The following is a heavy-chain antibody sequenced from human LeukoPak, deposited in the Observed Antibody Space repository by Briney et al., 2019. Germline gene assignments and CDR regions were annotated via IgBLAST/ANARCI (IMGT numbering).Heavy chain of an antibody. J-gene: IGHJ6*02. CDR2: ISSSGSTI. CDR3: ANLIDSSRKYGLDV. CDR1: GFTFSDYY. Sequence: GGSLRLSCAASGFTFSDYYMSWIRQAPGKGLEWVSYISSSGSTIYYADSVKGRFTISRDNAKNSLYLQMNSLRAEDTAVYYCANLIDSSRKYGLDVWGQGTTVTVSS. V-gene: IGHV3-11*01. D-gene: IGHD3-22*01.